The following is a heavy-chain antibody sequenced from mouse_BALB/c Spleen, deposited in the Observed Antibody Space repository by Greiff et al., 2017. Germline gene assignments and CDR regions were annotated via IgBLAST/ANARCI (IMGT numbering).Heavy chain of an antibody. V-gene: IGHV1S127*01. D-gene: IGHD1-1*01. J-gene: IGHJ4*01. CDR3: TTILLRGVDY. Sequence: QVQLKQPGAELVKPGASVKMSCKASGYTFTSYWMHWVKQRPGQGLEWIGVIDPSDSYTSYNQKFKGKATLTVDTSSSTAYMQLSSLTSEDSAVYYCTTILLRGVDYWGQGTSVTVSS. CDR1: GYTFTSYW. CDR2: IDPSDSYT.